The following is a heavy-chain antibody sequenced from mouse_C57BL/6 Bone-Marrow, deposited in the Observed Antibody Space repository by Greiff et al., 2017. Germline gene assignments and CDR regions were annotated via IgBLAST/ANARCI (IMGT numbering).Heavy chain of an antibody. CDR1: GYTFTTYP. J-gene: IGHJ1*03. V-gene: IGHV1-47*01. CDR2: FHPYNDDT. D-gene: IGHD1-1*01. CDR3: ARSRHYYGSSYGYWYFDV. Sequence: VQRVESGAELVKPGASVKMSCKASGYTFTTYPIEWMKQNHGKSLEWIGNFHPYNDDTKYNEKFKGKATLTVEKSSSTVYLELSRLTSDDSAVYYCARSRHYYGSSYGYWYFDVWGTGTTVTVSS.